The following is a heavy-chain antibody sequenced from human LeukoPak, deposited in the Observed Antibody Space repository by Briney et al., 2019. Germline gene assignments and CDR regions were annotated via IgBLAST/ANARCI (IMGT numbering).Heavy chain of an antibody. Sequence: GGSLRLSCAASGFTFRNYVIDWVRQAPGKGLEWVAVISYDGSNKYYADSVKGRFTISRDNSKNTLYLQMNSLRAEDTAVYYCAHSSGYYWSVGYFDYWGQGTLVTVSS. D-gene: IGHD3-22*01. CDR3: AHSSGYYWSVGYFDY. J-gene: IGHJ4*02. CDR1: GFTFRNYV. CDR2: ISYDGSNK. V-gene: IGHV3-30-3*01.